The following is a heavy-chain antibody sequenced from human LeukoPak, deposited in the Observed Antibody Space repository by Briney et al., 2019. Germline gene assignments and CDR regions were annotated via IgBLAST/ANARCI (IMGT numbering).Heavy chain of an antibody. CDR2: ISSSGSII. Sequence: GGSLRLSCVASGFTFSSYETNWVRQAPGKGLEWVSYISSSGSIIYYADSVKGRFTISRDNAKNSLYLQMNSLRAEDTAVYYCARAIFGVVIPPNWFDPWGQGTLVTVSS. J-gene: IGHJ5*02. V-gene: IGHV3-48*03. CDR3: ARAIFGVVIPPNWFDP. CDR1: GFTFSSYE. D-gene: IGHD3-3*01.